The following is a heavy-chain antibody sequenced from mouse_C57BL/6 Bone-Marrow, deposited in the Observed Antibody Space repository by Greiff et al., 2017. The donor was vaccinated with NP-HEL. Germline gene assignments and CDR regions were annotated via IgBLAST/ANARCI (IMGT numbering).Heavy chain of an antibody. CDR3: ARERGYYYGSSVYYFDY. CDR2: VYPYNGGT. Sequence: VQLQQSGPVLVKPGPSVKISCKASGFTFTDYYMHWVKQSHGKSLEWIGLVYPYNGGTSYNQKFKGKATLTVDTSSSTAYMELNSLTSEDSAVYYCARERGYYYGSSVYYFDYWGQGTTLTVSS. J-gene: IGHJ2*01. CDR1: GFTFTDYY. V-gene: IGHV1-36*01. D-gene: IGHD1-1*01.